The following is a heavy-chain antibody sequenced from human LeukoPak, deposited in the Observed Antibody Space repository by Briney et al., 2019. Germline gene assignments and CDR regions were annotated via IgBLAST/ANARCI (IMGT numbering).Heavy chain of an antibody. Sequence: GGSLRLSCAASGFTFSSYSMNWVRQAPGKGLEWVSSISSSSSYIYYADSVKGRFTISRDNAKNSLYLQMNSLRAEDTAVYDCAREFAGDMVYWGQGTLVTVSS. CDR1: GFTFSSYS. D-gene: IGHD7-27*01. CDR3: AREFAGDMVY. V-gene: IGHV3-21*01. J-gene: IGHJ4*02. CDR2: ISSSSSYI.